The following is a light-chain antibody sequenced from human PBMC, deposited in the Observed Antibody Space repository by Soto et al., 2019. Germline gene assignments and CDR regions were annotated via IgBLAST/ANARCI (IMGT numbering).Light chain of an antibody. V-gene: IGLV2-14*01. CDR3: SSYTSSNTHLV. CDR1: SSDGGGYNY. Sequence: QSALTQPASVSGSPGQSITISCTGTSSDGGGYNYVSWYQQHPGKAPKLMIYDVSNRPSGVSNRFSGSKSGNTASLTISGRRAEDEAEYYCSSYTSSNTHLVFGGGTKVTVL. J-gene: IGLJ2*01. CDR2: DVS.